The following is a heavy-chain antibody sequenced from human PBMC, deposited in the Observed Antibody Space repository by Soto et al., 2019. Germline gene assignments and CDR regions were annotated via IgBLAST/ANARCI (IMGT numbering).Heavy chain of an antibody. CDR3: ASGDSTYCFNGVSSFFYNHDMDV. D-gene: IGHD2-8*01. CDR2: INPKGGGT. CDR1: GYSFTDYH. V-gene: IGHV1-2*04. Sequence: VASVKVSCKASGYSFTDYHIHWVRQAPGQGLEWLGRINPKGGGTSTAQKFQGWVTMTTDTSISTASMELTRLTSDDTAIYYCASGDSTYCFNGVSSFFYNHDMDVWSQGATVTVSS. J-gene: IGHJ6*02.